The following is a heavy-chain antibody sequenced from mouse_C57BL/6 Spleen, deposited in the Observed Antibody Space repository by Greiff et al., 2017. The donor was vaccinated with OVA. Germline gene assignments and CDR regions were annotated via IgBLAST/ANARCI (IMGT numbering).Heavy chain of an antibody. CDR1: GYTFTSYW. CDR2: IDPSDSYT. CDR3: ARVGYSNYYYFDY. J-gene: IGHJ2*01. D-gene: IGHD2-5*01. Sequence: VQLQQPGAELVMPGASVKLSCKASGYTFTSYWMHWVKQRPGQGLEWIGEIDPSDSYTNYNQKFKGKSTLTVDKSSSTAYMQLSSLTSEDSAVYYCARVGYSNYYYFDYWGQGTTLTVSS. V-gene: IGHV1-69*01.